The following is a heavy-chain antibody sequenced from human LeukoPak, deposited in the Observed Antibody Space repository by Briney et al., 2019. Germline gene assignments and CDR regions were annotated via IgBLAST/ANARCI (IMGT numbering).Heavy chain of an antibody. CDR2: IDWNGGRT. J-gene: IGHJ4*02. Sequence: PGGSLRLSCAASGFRLDDYGMSWVRQVPGKGLEWVAGIDWNGGRTGYADSVKGRFTTSRDNAKKSLYLQMNSLRVEDTALYYCARESSGWYALDFWGQGSLVTVSS. CDR1: GFRLDDYG. CDR3: ARESSGWYALDF. D-gene: IGHD6-19*01. V-gene: IGHV3-20*04.